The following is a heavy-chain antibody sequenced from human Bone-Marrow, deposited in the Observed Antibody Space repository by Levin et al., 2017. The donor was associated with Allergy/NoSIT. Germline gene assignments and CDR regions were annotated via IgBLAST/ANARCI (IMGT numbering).Heavy chain of an antibody. CDR3: AKADYGGRFDAFDI. D-gene: IGHD4-23*01. Sequence: SQTLSLTCTVSGGSINIDGYYWSWIRQFPGKGLEWVGYIYCTGKTYFNPSLESRVTMSVDTSKNQFSLKLTSVTAADTAVYYCAKADYGGRFDAFDIWGQGTLVTVSS. J-gene: IGHJ3*02. V-gene: IGHV4-31*03. CDR2: IYCTGKT. CDR1: GGSINIDGYY.